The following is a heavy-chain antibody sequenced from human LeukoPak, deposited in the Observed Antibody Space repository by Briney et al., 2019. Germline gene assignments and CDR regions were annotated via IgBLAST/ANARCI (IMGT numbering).Heavy chain of an antibody. CDR3: ARPLAASLSYFDY. CDR1: GGSISSSSYF. Sequence: PSETLSLTCTVSGGSISSSSYFWGCVRQPPGKGLEWIGTIYYTGTTFYNPSLKSRVTISVDTSKNEFSLKLSSLTAADTAVYYCARPLAASLSYFDYWGQGTLVTVSS. D-gene: IGHD6-13*01. CDR2: IYYTGTT. V-gene: IGHV4-39*01. J-gene: IGHJ4*02.